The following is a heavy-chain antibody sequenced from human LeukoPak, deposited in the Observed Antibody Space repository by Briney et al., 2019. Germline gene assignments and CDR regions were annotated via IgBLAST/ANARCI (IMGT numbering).Heavy chain of an antibody. CDR2: TYCRSKWYN. CDR1: GDSVSSNSVA. D-gene: IGHD3-16*01. J-gene: IGHJ4*02. Sequence: SQTLSLTCAISGDSVSSNSVAWNWIRQSPSRGLERLGRTYCRSKWYNDYAVSVKGRITISADTSKNQFSLQLNSVTPEDTAVYYCARSISGLGDWGQGTLVTVSS. V-gene: IGHV6-1*01. CDR3: ARSISGLGD.